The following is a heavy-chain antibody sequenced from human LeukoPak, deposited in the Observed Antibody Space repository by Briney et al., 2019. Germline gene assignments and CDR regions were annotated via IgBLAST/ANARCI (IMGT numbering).Heavy chain of an antibody. CDR1: GFTFTAYY. J-gene: IGHJ4*02. CDR3: ARGPHWDPHFDY. CDR2: INPNSGGT. V-gene: IGHV1-2*02. D-gene: IGHD7-27*01. Sequence: ASVKVSCKASGFTFTAYYMHRVRQAPGQGLEWMGWINPNSGGTNYAQKFQGRVTMTRDTSISTAYMELSRLRSDDTAVYYCARGPHWDPHFDYWGQGTLVTVSS.